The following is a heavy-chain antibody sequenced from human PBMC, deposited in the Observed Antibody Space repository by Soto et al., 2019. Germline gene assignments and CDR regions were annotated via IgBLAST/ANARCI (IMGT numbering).Heavy chain of an antibody. CDR3: AKVLGEVVPAASGEREHSDY. V-gene: IGHV3-23*04. CDR2: INGSGGST. CDR1: GFSFSNCW. J-gene: IGHJ4*02. Sequence: EVQLVESGGGLVQPGGSLRLSCAASGFSFSNCWMHWVRQAPGMGLVWVSAINGSGGSTYYADSVKGRFSISRDNSKNTLYLQMHSLRAEATAGYYGAKVLGEVVPAASGEREHSDYWGQGTLVTVSS. D-gene: IGHD2-2*01.